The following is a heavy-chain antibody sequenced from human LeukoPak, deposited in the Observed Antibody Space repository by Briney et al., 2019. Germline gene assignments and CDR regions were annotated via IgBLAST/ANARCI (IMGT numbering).Heavy chain of an antibody. Sequence: ASVKVSCKASGYTFTNHHIHWVRQAPGQGLEWMGIINPNAGSTNYPQKFQGRVTMTSDKSTSTVYMGLRSVRSEDSAVSFCARDRELTVTTIGNVGESDYWGQGTLVTVSS. V-gene: IGHV1-46*01. CDR2: INPNAGST. J-gene: IGHJ4*02. D-gene: IGHD4-17*01. CDR3: ARDRELTVTTIGNVGESDY. CDR1: GYTFTNHH.